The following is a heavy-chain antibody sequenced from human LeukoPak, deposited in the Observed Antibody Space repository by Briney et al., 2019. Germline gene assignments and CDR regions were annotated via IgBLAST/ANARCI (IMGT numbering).Heavy chain of an antibody. J-gene: IGHJ4*02. V-gene: IGHV3-48*04. D-gene: IGHD3-10*01. Sequence: GGSLRLSCAASGFTFSHYNINWVRQAPGKGLEWFSYISSSSSTIFYADSVKGRFTISRDNAKNSLYLQMNSLRAEDTAVYYCARTSGSGYFDYWGQGTLVTVSS. CDR3: ARTSGSGYFDY. CDR1: GFTFSHYN. CDR2: ISSSSSTI.